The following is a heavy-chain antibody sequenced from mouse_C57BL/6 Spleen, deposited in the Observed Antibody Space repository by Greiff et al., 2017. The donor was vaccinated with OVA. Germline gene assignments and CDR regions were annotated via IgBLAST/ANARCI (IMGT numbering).Heavy chain of an antibody. V-gene: IGHV1-52*01. Sequence: QVQLQQPGAELVRPGSSVKLSCKASGYTFTSYWMHWVKQRPIQGLEWIGNIDPSDSETHYNQKFKDKATLTVDKSSSTAYMQLSSLTSEDSAVYYCARSNSGYYTMDYWGQRTSVTVSS. D-gene: IGHD3-2*02. J-gene: IGHJ4*01. CDR1: GYTFTSYW. CDR2: IDPSDSET. CDR3: ARSNSGYYTMDY.